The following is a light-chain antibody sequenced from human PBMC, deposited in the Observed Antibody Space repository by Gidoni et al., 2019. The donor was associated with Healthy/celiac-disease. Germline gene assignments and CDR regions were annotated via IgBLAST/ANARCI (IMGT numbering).Light chain of an antibody. V-gene: IGKV3-15*01. J-gene: IGKJ4*01. CDR1: QSVSSN. CDR2: GAS. Sequence: EIVMTQSPATLSVSPGERATVSCRASQSVSSNLAWYQQKPGQAPRLLSYGASTRATGIPARFSGSGSGTEFTRTISSLQSEDFAVYYCQQYNNWPLTFXGXTKVEIK. CDR3: QQYNNWPLT.